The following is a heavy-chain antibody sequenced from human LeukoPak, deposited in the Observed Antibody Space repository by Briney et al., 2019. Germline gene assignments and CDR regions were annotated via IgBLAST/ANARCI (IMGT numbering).Heavy chain of an antibody. CDR3: TSGATRSRFDY. J-gene: IGHJ4*02. CDR1: GFTFGDYA. D-gene: IGHD5-12*01. V-gene: IGHV3-49*04. Sequence: PGRSLRLSCTASGFTFGDYAMSWVRQAPGKGLEWVGFIRSKAYGGTTEYAASVKGRFTISRDDSKSIAYLQMNSLKTEDTAVYYCTSGATRSRFDYWGQGTLVTVSS. CDR2: IRSKAYGGTT.